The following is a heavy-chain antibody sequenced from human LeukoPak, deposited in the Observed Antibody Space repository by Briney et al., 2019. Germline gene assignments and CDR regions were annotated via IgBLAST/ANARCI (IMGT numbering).Heavy chain of an antibody. CDR1: GGSISSYY. CDR3: AAIVGAIPRYFDY. Sequence: PSGTLSLTCTVSGGSISSYYWSWIRQPPGKGLEWIGYIYYSGSTNYNPSLKSRVTISVDTSKNQFSLKLSSVTAADTAVYYCAAIVGAIPRYFDYWGQGTLVTVSS. CDR2: IYYSGST. D-gene: IGHD1-26*01. J-gene: IGHJ4*02. V-gene: IGHV4-59*01.